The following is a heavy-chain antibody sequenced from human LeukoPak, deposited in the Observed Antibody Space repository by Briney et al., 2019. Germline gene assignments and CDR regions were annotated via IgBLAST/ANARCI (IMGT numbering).Heavy chain of an antibody. CDR2: IYYSGST. Sequence: PSETLSLTCTVSGGSISSSSYYWGWIRQPPGKGLEWIGSIYYSGSTYYNPSLKSRVTISVDASKNQFSLKLSSVTAADTAVYYCARFSDSSGYLWGQGTMVTVSS. J-gene: IGHJ3*01. D-gene: IGHD3-22*01. V-gene: IGHV4-39*01. CDR3: ARFSDSSGYL. CDR1: GGSISSSSYY.